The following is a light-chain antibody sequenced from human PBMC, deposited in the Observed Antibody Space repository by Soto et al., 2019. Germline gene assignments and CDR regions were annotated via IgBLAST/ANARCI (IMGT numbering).Light chain of an antibody. CDR1: KSISTTS. J-gene: IGKJ2*01. CDR2: AAS. V-gene: IGKV3-20*01. CDR3: QEYGGSPLYS. Sequence: EIVLTQSPGTLSLSPGERATLSCRAIKSISTTSLAWYQQKPCQAPRLLIHAASSRATSIADRSSGSGSGTDFTLTVSRLEPEDFAVYYCQEYGGSPLYSFGQGTNLEIK.